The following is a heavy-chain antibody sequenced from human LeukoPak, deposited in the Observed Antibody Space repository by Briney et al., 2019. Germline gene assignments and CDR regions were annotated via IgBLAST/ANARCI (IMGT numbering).Heavy chain of an antibody. J-gene: IGHJ4*02. CDR3: ARAPVVIVVVIEGSLDY. CDR1: GFTFSSYA. CDR2: ISCDGSNK. Sequence: GGSLRLSCAASGFTFSSYAMHWVRQAPGRGLEWVAVISCDGSNKYYADSVKGRFTISRDNSKNTLYLQMNSLRAEDTAVYYCARAPVVIVVVIEGSLDYWGQGTLVTVSS. D-gene: IGHD3-22*01. V-gene: IGHV3-30-3*01.